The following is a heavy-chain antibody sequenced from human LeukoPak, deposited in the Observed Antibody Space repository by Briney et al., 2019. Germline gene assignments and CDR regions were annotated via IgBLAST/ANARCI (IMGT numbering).Heavy chain of an antibody. CDR1: GFTFSSYA. D-gene: IGHD5-18*01. V-gene: IGHV3-30*04. CDR3: ARDHTFLPAYGYFDY. J-gene: IGHJ4*02. Sequence: GGSLRLSCAASGFTFSSYAMHWVRQAPGKGLEWVAVISYDGSNKYYADSVKGRFTISRDNSKNTLYLQMNSLRAEDTAVYYCARDHTFLPAYGYFDYWGQGTLVTVSS. CDR2: ISYDGSNK.